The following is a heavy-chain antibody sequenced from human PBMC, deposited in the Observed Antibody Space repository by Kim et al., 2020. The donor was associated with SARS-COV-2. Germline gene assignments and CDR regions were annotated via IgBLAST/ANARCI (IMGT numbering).Heavy chain of an antibody. V-gene: IGHV4-4*02. D-gene: IGHD7-27*01. CDR3: ARANLGPPDY. J-gene: IGHJ4*02. Sequence: SETLSLTCAVSGVSISSSYWWTWVRQPPGKGLEWIGEIYHSGYTNYNPSLQSRVTMSVDKSKNQFSLNVTSVAAADTAVYFCARANLGPPDYWGQGTLGT. CDR2: IYHSGYT. CDR1: GVSISSSYW.